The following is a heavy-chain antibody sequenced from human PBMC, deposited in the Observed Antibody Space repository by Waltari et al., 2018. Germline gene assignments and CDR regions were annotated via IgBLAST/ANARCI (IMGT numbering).Heavy chain of an antibody. V-gene: IGHV4-34*01. J-gene: IGHJ5*02. CDR2: INHSGST. Sequence: QVQLQQWGAGLLKPSETLSLTCAVYGGSFSGYYWSWIRQPPGKGLEWIGEINHSGSTNYNPSLKSRVTISVDTSKNQFSLKLSSVTAADTAVYYCARGLSRITIFGVVILNWFDPWGQGTLVTVSS. D-gene: IGHD3-3*01. CDR3: ARGLSRITIFGVVILNWFDP. CDR1: GGSFSGYY.